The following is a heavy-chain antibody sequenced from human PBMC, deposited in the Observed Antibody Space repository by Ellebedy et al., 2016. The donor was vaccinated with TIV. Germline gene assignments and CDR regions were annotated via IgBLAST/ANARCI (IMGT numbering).Heavy chain of an antibody. CDR1: GLTLSNYW. J-gene: IGHJ4*02. CDR2: INQDGSEI. CDR3: ARDVAMAQDY. Sequence: GESLKISCAASGLTLSNYWMSWVRQAPGKGLEWVANINQDGSEIYYADFVKGRFTISRDNAKNTLYLQMSSLRVEDTAVYYCARDVAMAQDYWGQGTLVTVSS. V-gene: IGHV3-7*01. D-gene: IGHD5-18*01.